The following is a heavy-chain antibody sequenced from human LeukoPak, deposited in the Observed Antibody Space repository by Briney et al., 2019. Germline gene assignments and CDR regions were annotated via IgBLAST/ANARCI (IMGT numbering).Heavy chain of an antibody. CDR3: ARGSVVAANFDI. CDR2: IKPDGSEG. Sequence: GGSLRLSCAASGFAFGAYWMSWVRQAPGKEPEWVANIKPDGSEGSSVDSVKGRFTISRDNARNSLYLQMNSLRSEDTAVYYCARGSVVAANFDIWGQGTLVTVSS. D-gene: IGHD2-2*01. V-gene: IGHV3-7*04. J-gene: IGHJ4*02. CDR1: GFAFGAYW.